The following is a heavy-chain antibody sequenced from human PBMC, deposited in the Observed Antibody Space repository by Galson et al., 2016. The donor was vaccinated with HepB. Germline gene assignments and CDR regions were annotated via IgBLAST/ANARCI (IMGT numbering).Heavy chain of an antibody. V-gene: IGHV3-33*01. CDR1: GFNFISYG. D-gene: IGHD3-10*01. CDR2: TWFDGNYK. J-gene: IGHJ4*02. Sequence: SLRLSCAASGFNFISYGMHWVRQAPGKRLEWVAVTWFDGNYKDYAESVKGRITVSRDNTKNTLSLQLDSLRAEDTAVYHCARSREYFGSGSYLDYWGQGTLVIVSS. CDR3: ARSREYFGSGSYLDY.